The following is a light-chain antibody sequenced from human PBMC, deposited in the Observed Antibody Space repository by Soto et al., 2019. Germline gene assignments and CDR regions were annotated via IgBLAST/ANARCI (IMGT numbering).Light chain of an antibody. J-gene: IGKJ4*02. CDR3: QHYDDSPT. CDR1: RSVTNTY. V-gene: IGKV3-20*01. CDR2: ATS. Sequence: VLTQSPATLSLSVGERATLSCRASRSVTNTYLSWYQHKPGQAPRLLLYATSTRAAAIPDRFSGSGSGTDFPLTIQSLEPEDVAVYYCQHYDDSPTFGRGTKVEI.